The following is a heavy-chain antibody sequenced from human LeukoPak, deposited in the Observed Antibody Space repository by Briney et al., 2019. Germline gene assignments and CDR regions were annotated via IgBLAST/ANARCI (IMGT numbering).Heavy chain of an antibody. CDR3: ARTTYYDFWSGYYRSYYYYYMDV. CDR1: GGSISSYY. Sequence: SETLSLTCTLSGGSISSYYWSRMRQPPGKGLEWIGYFYTSGSTNYNPSLKSRVTISVDTYKNQFSLKLSSVTAADTAVYYCARTTYYDFWSGYYRSYYYYYMDVWGKGTTVTVSS. D-gene: IGHD3-3*01. V-gene: IGHV4-4*09. J-gene: IGHJ6*03. CDR2: FYTSGST.